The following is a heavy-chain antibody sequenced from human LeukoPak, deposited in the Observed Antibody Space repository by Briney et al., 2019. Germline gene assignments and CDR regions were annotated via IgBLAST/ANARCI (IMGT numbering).Heavy chain of an antibody. CDR2: ISCSGGST. V-gene: IGHV3-23*01. Sequence: GGSLRLSCAASGFTFSSYVISWVRQAPGRGLEGVSAISCSGGSTYYADSVKGRLTISRDNSKNTLYLQMNSLRAEDTAVYYCAKDFWCGDPHDYWGQRTLVSVSS. CDR3: AKDFWCGDPHDY. J-gene: IGHJ4*02. D-gene: IGHD3-3*01. CDR1: GFTFSSYV.